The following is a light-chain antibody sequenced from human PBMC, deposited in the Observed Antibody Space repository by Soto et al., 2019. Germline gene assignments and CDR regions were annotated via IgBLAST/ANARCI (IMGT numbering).Light chain of an antibody. CDR1: QSVSSY. CDR3: QQRSNWPLT. J-gene: IGKJ4*01. V-gene: IGKV3-11*01. Sequence: EIVLTQSPATLSLSPGERATLSCRASQSVSSYLAWYQQKPGQAPRLLIYDASNRATGIPARFSGSGSGTDFTLTTSSLEPEDFAVYYCQQRSNWPLTFGGGTKVEIE. CDR2: DAS.